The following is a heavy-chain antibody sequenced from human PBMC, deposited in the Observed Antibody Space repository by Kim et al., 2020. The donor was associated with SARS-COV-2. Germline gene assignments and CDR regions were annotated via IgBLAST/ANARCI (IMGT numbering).Heavy chain of an antibody. CDR3: AKDLDGYSYGNFDY. Sequence: GGSLRLSCAASGFTFSSYGMHWFRQAPGKGLEWVAVISYDGSNKYYADSVKGRFTISRDNSKNTLYLQMNSLRAEDTAVYYCAKDLDGYSYGNFDYWGQG. D-gene: IGHD5-18*01. J-gene: IGHJ4*02. CDR2: ISYDGSNK. V-gene: IGHV3-30*18. CDR1: GFTFSSYG.